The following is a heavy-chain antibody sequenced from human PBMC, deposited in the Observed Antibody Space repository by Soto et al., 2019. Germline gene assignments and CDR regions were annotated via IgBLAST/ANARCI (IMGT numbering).Heavy chain of an antibody. CDR2: MNPNSGNT. V-gene: IGHV1-8*02. CDR3: ARGRYYDFWSGYYTRGIGAHDAFDI. D-gene: IGHD3-3*01. J-gene: IGHJ3*02. Sequence: GASVKVSCKASGYTVTSYDINWVRQATGQGLEWMGWMNPNSGNTGYAQKFQGRVTMTRNTSISTAYMELSSLRSEDTAVYYCARGRYYDFWSGYYTRGIGAHDAFDICGEGTMVTVSS. CDR1: GYTVTSYD.